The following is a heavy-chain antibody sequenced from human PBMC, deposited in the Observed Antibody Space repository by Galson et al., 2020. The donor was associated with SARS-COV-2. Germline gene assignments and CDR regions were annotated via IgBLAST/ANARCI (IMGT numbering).Heavy chain of an antibody. CDR1: GGSISSYH. D-gene: IGHD1-26*01. J-gene: IGHJ3*01. CDR2: IYNSGST. Sequence: SETLSLTCTVSGGSISSYHWSWIRRPPGKGLEWIGHIYNSGSTIYNPSLKSRVTISVDTSKNQFSLNLKSVTAADTAIYYCATDASGRHPLPEAFDCWGQGAMVTGSS. CDR3: ATDASGRHPLPEAFDC. V-gene: IGHV4-59*01.